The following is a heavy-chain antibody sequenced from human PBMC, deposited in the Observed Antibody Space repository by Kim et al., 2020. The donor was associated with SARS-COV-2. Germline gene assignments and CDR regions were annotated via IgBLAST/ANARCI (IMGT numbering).Heavy chain of an antibody. CDR1: GGSISSDDYY. CDR2: IYYSGST. CDR3: AKSWGGVEYAFDI. Sequence: SETLSLTCTVSGGSISSDDYYWGWIRQPPGKGLEWIGTIYYSGSTYYNPSLTSRVTISLDTSPNQFSLKLNSVTAADTAIYYCAKSWGGVEYAFDIWGQGTMVTVSS. V-gene: IGHV4-39*07. D-gene: IGHD3-16*01. J-gene: IGHJ3*02.